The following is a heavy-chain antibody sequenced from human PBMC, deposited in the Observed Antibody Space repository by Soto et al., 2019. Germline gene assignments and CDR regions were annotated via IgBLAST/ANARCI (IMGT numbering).Heavy chain of an antibody. CDR1: GDSVSSNSAA. Sequence: SHTLSLTCAISGDSVSSNSAALNWIRQSPSRGLEWLGRTYYRSKWYKDYAVSVKSRITINPGTSKNQFSLQLNSVTPEDTAVYYCARGDSSGWSRGGFDYWGQGTLVTVSS. V-gene: IGHV6-1*01. CDR3: ARGDSSGWSRGGFDY. J-gene: IGHJ4*02. CDR2: TYYRSKWYK. D-gene: IGHD6-19*01.